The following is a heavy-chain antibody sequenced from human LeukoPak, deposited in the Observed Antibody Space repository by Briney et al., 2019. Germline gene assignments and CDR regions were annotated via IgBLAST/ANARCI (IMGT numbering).Heavy chain of an antibody. V-gene: IGHV1-2*02. D-gene: IGHD6-19*01. CDR2: INPNSGGT. CDR1: GYTFTGYY. J-gene: IGHJ5*02. Sequence: ASVKVSCKASGYTFTGYYTHWVRQAPGQGLEWMGWINPNSGGTNYAQKFQGRVTMTRDTSISTAYMELSRLRSDDTAVYYCARESIAVAPSWFDPWGQGTLVTVSS. CDR3: ARESIAVAPSWFDP.